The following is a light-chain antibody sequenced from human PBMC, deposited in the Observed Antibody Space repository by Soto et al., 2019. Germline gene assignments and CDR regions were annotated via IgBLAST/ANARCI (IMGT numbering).Light chain of an antibody. CDR2: DAS. CDR3: QQRSNWPPYT. V-gene: IGKV3-11*01. Sequence: EIVLTQSPATLSLSPGERATLSCRASQSVSSYLAWYQQKPGQAPRLLIYDASNRATGIPARFSGSGSGTDFTFTISSLEPEVFAVYYCQQRSNWPPYTFGQGTKLEIK. CDR1: QSVSSY. J-gene: IGKJ2*01.